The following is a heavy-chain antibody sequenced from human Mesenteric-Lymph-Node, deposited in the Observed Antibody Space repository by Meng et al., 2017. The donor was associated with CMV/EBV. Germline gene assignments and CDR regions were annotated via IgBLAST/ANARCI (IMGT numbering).Heavy chain of an antibody. Sequence: GESLKISCAASGFSPIHYWMAWVRQAPGKGLEWVANIKQYGSEQYHVGSVEGRFTISRDNSKNTLYLQMNSLRAEDTAVYYCASGIGELWYKDWGPGTLVTVSS. CDR3: ASGIGELWYKD. V-gene: IGHV3-7*03. D-gene: IGHD3-10*01. CDR2: IKQYGSEQ. J-gene: IGHJ4*02. CDR1: GFSPIHYW.